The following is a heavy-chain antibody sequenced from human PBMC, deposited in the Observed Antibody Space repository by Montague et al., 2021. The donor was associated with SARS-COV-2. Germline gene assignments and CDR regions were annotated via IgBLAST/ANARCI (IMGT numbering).Heavy chain of an antibody. D-gene: IGHD1-1*01. CDR2: TYYRSNWSH. Sequence: CAISGDSVSTKLSAWNWIRQSPSRGLEWLGRTYYRSNWSHDYAPSVKSRIIVNPDTSKNQFSLQLNSVTPEDTAVYYCVRDHDQVFDYWGEGTLFTVSS. CDR1: GDSVSTKLSA. J-gene: IGHJ4*02. V-gene: IGHV6-1*01. CDR3: VRDHDQVFDY.